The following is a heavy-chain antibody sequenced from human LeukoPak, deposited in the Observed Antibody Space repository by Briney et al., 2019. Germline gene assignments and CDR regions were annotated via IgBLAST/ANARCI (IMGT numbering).Heavy chain of an antibody. J-gene: IGHJ5*02. Sequence: SETLSLTCTVSGATISSYYWSWIRQPPGKGLGWIGYIYYSGSTNYNPSLKSRVTISVDTSKNQFSLKLSSVTAADTAVYYCARGRLGYCSGGSCYSYSNWFDPWGQGTLVTVSS. V-gene: IGHV4-59*12. CDR2: IYYSGST. CDR1: GATISSYY. CDR3: ARGRLGYCSGGSCYSYSNWFDP. D-gene: IGHD2-15*01.